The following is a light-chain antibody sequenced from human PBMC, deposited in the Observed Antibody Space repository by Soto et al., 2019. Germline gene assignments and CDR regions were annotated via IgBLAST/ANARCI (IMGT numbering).Light chain of an antibody. J-gene: IGKJ4*01. CDR2: DAS. V-gene: IGKV3-11*01. CDR3: QQRSNWPPLT. CDR1: QSVSSY. Sequence: EIVLTQSPATMSLSPGERATLSSRASQSVSSYLAWYQQKPGQAPRLLIYDASNMATGIPARFSGSGSGTDFTLTISSLEPEDFAVYYCQQRSNWPPLTFGGGTKVEIK.